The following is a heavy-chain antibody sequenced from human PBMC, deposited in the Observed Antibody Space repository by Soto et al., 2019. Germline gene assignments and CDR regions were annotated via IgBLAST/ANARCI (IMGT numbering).Heavy chain of an antibody. J-gene: IGHJ5*02. CDR3: ARGIYQIVVVITHNWFDP. V-gene: IGHV4-31*11. D-gene: IGHD3-22*01. Sequence: PSETLSLTCAVSGGSISSGGYSWSWIRQPPGKGLEWIGYIYYSGSTYYNPSLKSRVTISVDTSKNQFSLKLSSVTAADTAVYYCARGIYQIVVVITHNWFDPWGKGTLVPVSS. CDR2: IYYSGST. CDR1: GGSISSGGYS.